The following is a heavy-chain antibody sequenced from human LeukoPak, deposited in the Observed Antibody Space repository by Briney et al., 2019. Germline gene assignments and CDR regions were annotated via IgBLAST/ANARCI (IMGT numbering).Heavy chain of an antibody. CDR2: IRGSGDGT. V-gene: IGHV3-23*01. D-gene: IGHD2-21*01. J-gene: IGHJ4*02. CDR3: AIHNPLTLVGTKKSRGRLDY. Sequence: GGSLRLSCAASGFTFSSYGMSWVRQAPGKGLEWVSAIRGSGDGTYYADSVKGRFTISRDNSKNTLYLQMNSLRAEDTAVYYCAIHNPLTLVGTKKSRGRLDYWGQGTLVTVSS. CDR1: GFTFSSYG.